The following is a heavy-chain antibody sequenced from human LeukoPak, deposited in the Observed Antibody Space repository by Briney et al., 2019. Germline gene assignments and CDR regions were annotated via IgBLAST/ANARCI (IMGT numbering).Heavy chain of an antibody. Sequence: SETLSLTCAVYGGSFSGYYWSWIRQPPGKGLEWIGETNHSGSTNYNPSLKSRVTISVDTSKNQFSLKLSSVTAADTAVYYCARGRLGRTYYDFWSGYGDYWGQGTLVTVSS. CDR2: TNHSGST. CDR1: GGSFSGYY. D-gene: IGHD3-3*01. CDR3: ARGRLGRTYYDFWSGYGDY. J-gene: IGHJ4*02. V-gene: IGHV4-34*01.